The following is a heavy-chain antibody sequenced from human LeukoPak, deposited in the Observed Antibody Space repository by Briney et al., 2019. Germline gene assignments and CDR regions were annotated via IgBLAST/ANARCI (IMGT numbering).Heavy chain of an antibody. CDR2: ISSSSSYI. CDR1: GFTFSSYS. Sequence: PGGSLRLSCAASGFTFSSYSMNWVRQAPGKGLEWVSSISSSSSYIYYADSVKGRFTISRDNSKNTLYLQMNSLRAEDTAVYYCARTLSRWDDAFDIWGQGTMVTVSS. CDR3: ARTLSRWDDAFDI. J-gene: IGHJ3*02. D-gene: IGHD1-26*01. V-gene: IGHV3-21*01.